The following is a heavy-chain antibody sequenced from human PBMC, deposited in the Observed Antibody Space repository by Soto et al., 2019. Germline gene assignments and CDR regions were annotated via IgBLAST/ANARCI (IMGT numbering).Heavy chain of an antibody. CDR1: GGTFSSYA. J-gene: IGHJ4*02. CDR2: IIPIFGTA. Sequence: QVQLVQSGAEVKKPGASVKVSCKASGGTFSSYAISWVRQAPGQGLEWMGGIIPIFGTANYAQKFQGRVTITADESTSTAYMELSSLRSEDTAVYYCARDRGYCSGCSCHSFDYWGKGTLVTVSS. V-gene: IGHV1-69*01. CDR3: ARDRGYCSGCSCHSFDY. D-gene: IGHD2-15*01.